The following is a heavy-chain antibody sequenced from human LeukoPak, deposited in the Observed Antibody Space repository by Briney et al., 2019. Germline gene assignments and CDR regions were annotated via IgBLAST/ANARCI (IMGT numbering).Heavy chain of an antibody. CDR1: GYTFTSYG. Sequence: ASVKDSCKASGYTFTSYGISWVRQPPGQGLEWMGWISAYNGNTNYTQKLQGRVTMTTDTSTSTAYMELRSLRSDDTAVYYCARDLARIIPAATTFDYWGQGTLVTVSS. J-gene: IGHJ4*02. V-gene: IGHV1-18*01. CDR2: ISAYNGNT. D-gene: IGHD2-2*01. CDR3: ARDLARIIPAATTFDY.